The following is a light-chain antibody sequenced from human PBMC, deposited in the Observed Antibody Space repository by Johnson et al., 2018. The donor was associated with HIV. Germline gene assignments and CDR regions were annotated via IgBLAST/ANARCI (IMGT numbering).Light chain of an antibody. Sequence: QSVLTQPPSVSAAPGQKVNISCSGSSSNIGNNYVSWYQQLPGTAPKVLIYDNHKRPSGIPDRVSGSTSGTSATLGITGLQTGDEADYYCGTWDSRLSGYVFGTGTKLTFL. CDR1: SSNIGNNY. J-gene: IGLJ1*01. CDR3: GTWDSRLSGYV. V-gene: IGLV1-51*01. CDR2: DNH.